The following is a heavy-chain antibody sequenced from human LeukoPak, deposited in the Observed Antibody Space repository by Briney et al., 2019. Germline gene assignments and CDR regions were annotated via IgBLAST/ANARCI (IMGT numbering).Heavy chain of an antibody. J-gene: IGHJ4*02. V-gene: IGHV3-33*01. CDR2: IWNDGSSQ. D-gene: IGHD3-22*01. CDR3: ARDTNYYDSSGYYSGSDFDY. Sequence: GESLRLSCVASHFTFSHFGMHWVRQAPGKGLEWVAVIWNDGSSQYYADSVKGRFTISRDNSQNTVYLQMNGLRAEDTAVYYCARDTNYYDSSGYYSGSDFDYWGQGTLVTVSS. CDR1: HFTFSHFG.